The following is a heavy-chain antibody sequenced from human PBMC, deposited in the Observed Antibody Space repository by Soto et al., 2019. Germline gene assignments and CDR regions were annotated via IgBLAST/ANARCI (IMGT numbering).Heavy chain of an antibody. V-gene: IGHV4-4*02. Sequence: SETLSLTCGVSGDSISSVNWWTWVRQSPGKGLEWIGEIYHSGSTNYNPSLKSRVTMSVDKSKNQFSLHLTSVTAADTAIYYCATFSRFFTISPFDAWGQGILVTVSS. J-gene: IGHJ5*02. CDR3: ATFSRFFTISPFDA. CDR2: IYHSGST. D-gene: IGHD3-10*01. CDR1: GDSISSVNW.